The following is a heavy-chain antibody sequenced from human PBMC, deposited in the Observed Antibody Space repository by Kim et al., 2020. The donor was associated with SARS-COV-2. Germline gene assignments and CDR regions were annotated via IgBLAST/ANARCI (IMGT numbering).Heavy chain of an antibody. D-gene: IGHD3-10*01. CDR3: ARMLRGVPRRGGAFDM. CDR1: ADSLTTYW. CDR2: LDPSDSQT. J-gene: IGHJ3*02. Sequence: GESLKISCQGFADSLTTYWITWVRQLPGKGLEYMGRLDPSDSQTDYSPSFGGHVTISIDTSISSAYLQWDSLKASDTATYFCARMLRGVPRRGGAFDMWG. V-gene: IGHV5-10-1*01.